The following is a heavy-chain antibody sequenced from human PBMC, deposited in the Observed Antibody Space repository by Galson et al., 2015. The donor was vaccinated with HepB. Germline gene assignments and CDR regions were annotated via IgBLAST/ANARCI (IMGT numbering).Heavy chain of an antibody. CDR3: ARVAGGYSYAKTCCGEYYFDY. CDR1: GFTFSSYA. Sequence: SLRLSCAASGFTFSSYAMHWVRQAPGKGLEWVAVISYDGSNKYYADSVKGRFTISRDNSKNTLYLQMNSLRAEDTAVYYCARVAGGYSYAKTCCGEYYFDYWGQGTLVTVSS. CDR2: ISYDGSNK. D-gene: IGHD5-18*01. J-gene: IGHJ4*02. V-gene: IGHV3-30-3*01.